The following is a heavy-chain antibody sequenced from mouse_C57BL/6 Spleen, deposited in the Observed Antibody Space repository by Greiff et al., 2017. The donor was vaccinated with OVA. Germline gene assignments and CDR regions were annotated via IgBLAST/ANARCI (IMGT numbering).Heavy chain of an antibody. CDR3: ARSASNYWYFDV. CDR1: GYAFTNYL. V-gene: IGHV1-54*01. J-gene: IGHJ1*03. Sequence: VQLQQSGAELVRPGTSVKVSCKASGYAFTNYLIEWVKQRPGQGLEWIGVINPGSGGTNYNENFKGKATLTADKSSSTAYMQLSSLTSEDSAVYFCARSASNYWYFDVWGTGTTVTVSS. D-gene: IGHD2-10*02. CDR2: INPGSGGT.